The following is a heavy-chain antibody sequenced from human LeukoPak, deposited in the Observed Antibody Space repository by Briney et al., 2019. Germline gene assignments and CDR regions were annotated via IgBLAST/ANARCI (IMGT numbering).Heavy chain of an antibody. Sequence: ASVKVSCKASGYTFTGYYMHWVRQAPGQGLEWMGWINPNTGATNYAQKFKGRVTMIRDTSISTAYMELSRLRSDDTAVYYCAREDPGGWYDYWGQGTLVTVSS. CDR2: INPNTGAT. D-gene: IGHD6-19*01. CDR3: AREDPGGWYDY. J-gene: IGHJ4*02. V-gene: IGHV1-2*02. CDR1: GYTFTGYY.